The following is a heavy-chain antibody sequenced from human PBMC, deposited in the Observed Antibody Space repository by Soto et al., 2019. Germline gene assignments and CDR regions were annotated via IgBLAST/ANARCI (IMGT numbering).Heavy chain of an antibody. J-gene: IGHJ4*02. Sequence: GASVKVSCKASGYTFTIYYMHWVRQAPGQGLEWMGIINPSGDSTSYAQKFQGRVTMTRDTSTSTVYMELSSLRSEDTAVYYCARSYYDYVWGSYRSAHFDYWGQGTLVTVSS. V-gene: IGHV1-46*01. CDR3: ARSYYDYVWGSYRSAHFDY. CDR2: INPSGDST. D-gene: IGHD3-16*02. CDR1: GYTFTIYY.